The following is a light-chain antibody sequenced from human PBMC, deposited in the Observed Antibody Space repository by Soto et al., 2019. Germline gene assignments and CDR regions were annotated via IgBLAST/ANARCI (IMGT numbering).Light chain of an antibody. V-gene: IGLV2-14*03. CDR2: DVS. J-gene: IGLJ3*02. CDR3: SSYAGSSTLV. Sequence: QSVLTQPASVSGSPGQSITISCTGTSSDIGGYNYVSWYQQYPGKAPKLMIYDVSNRPSGVANRFSGSKSGNTASLTISGVQAEDEASYYCSSYAGSSTLVFGGGTKVTVL. CDR1: SSDIGGYNY.